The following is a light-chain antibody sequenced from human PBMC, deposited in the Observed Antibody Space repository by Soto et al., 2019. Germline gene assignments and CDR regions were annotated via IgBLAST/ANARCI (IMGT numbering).Light chain of an antibody. V-gene: IGKV3-15*01. CDR3: QQYDIWPPA. CDR1: QSTSSD. J-gene: IGKJ1*01. CDR2: DAS. Sequence: EIGLTHSPATLSVSPGERATLSCRASQSTSSDLAWYQQKPGQAPRLLVYDASTRASTISPRFTGSGSGTEFTLTISSLQYEDFAIYYCQQYDIWPPAFGQGTKVDIK.